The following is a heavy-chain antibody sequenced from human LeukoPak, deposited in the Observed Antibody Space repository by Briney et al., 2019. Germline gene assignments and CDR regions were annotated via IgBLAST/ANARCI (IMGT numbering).Heavy chain of an antibody. V-gene: IGHV3-48*03. D-gene: IGHD3-22*01. CDR2: ISSSGSTI. J-gene: IGHJ4*02. Sequence: GGSLRLSCAASGFTFSSYEMNWVRQAPGKGLEWVSYISSSGSTIYYADSVKGRFTISRDNAKNSLYLQMNSLRAEDTAVYYCARERNYYYDSSAYLDYWGQGTLVTVSS. CDR1: GFTFSSYE. CDR3: ARERNYYYDSSAYLDY.